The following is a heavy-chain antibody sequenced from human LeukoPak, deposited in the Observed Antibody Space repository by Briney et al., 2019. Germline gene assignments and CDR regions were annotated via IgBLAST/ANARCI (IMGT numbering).Heavy chain of an antibody. V-gene: IGHV3-9*01. CDR3: AKGRGYNYGYIFGYFDY. CDR2: ISWNSGNI. CDR1: GFTFADCA. D-gene: IGHD5-18*01. Sequence: GGSLRLSCAASGFTFADCAMHWVRQTPGKGLEWVSGISWNSGNIDYADSVKGRFTISRDNAKNSLYLQMNSLRAEDTALYYCAKGRGYNYGYIFGYFDYWGQGTLVTVSS. J-gene: IGHJ4*02.